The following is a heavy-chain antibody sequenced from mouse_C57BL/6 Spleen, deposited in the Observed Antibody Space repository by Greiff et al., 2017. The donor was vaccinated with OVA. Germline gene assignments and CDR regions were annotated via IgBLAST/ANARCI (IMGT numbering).Heavy chain of an antibody. CDR1: GYSITSGYY. CDR2: ISYDGSN. CDR3: ARDGYDGWYFDV. Sequence: EVKLQESGPGLVKPSQSLSLTCSVTGYSITSGYYWNWIRQFPGNKLEWMGYISYDGSNNYNPSLKNRISITRDTSKNQFFLKLNSVTTEDTATYYCARDGYDGWYFDVWGTGTTVTVSS. V-gene: IGHV3-6*01. J-gene: IGHJ1*03. D-gene: IGHD2-2*01.